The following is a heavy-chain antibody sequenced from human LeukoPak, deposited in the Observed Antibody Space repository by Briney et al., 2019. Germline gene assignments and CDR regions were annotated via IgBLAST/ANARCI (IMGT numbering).Heavy chain of an antibody. CDR3: ARGARSGSYEAFDI. D-gene: IGHD1-26*01. CDR1: GFTFSSYV. J-gene: IGHJ3*02. V-gene: IGHV3-30*04. CDR2: ISYDGSNE. Sequence: GGSLRLSCAASGFTFSSYVMHWVRQAPGKGLEWVAIISYDGSNEYYADSVKGRFTISRDNSKNTLYLQMNSLRAEDTAVYYCARGARSGSYEAFDIWGQGTMVTVSS.